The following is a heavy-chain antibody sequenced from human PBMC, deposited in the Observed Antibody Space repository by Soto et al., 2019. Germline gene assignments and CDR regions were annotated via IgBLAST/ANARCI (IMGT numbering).Heavy chain of an antibody. D-gene: IGHD3-10*01. V-gene: IGHV1-69*13. CDR3: ARVYYYGSGSSLYYYYGMDV. CDR1: GGTFSSYA. Sequence: EASVKVSCKASGGTFSSYAISWVRQAPGQGLEWMGGIIPIFGTANYAQKFQGRVTITADESTSTAYMELSSLRSEDTAVYYCARVYYYGSGSSLYYYYGMDVWGQGTTVTVSS. J-gene: IGHJ6*02. CDR2: IIPIFGTA.